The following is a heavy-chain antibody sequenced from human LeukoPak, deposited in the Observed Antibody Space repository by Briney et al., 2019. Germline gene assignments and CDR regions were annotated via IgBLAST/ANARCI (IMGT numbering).Heavy chain of an antibody. CDR3: ARVRYFDL. J-gene: IGHJ2*01. Sequence: GGSLRLSCEASGFTFSSYSMNWLRRAPGKGLEWVSYISGDSSTKYYADSVKGRFTISRDNAKNSLYLQMNSLRDEDTAVYYCARVRYFDLWGRGALVTVSS. CDR2: ISGDSSTK. CDR1: GFTFSSYS. V-gene: IGHV3-48*02.